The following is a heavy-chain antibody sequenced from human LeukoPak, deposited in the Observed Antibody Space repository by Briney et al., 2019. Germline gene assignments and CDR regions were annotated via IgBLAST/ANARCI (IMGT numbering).Heavy chain of an antibody. D-gene: IGHD5-12*01. CDR2: IYYSDT. Sequence: SETPSLTCAVSGGSIGSGGYSWSWIRQPPGKGLEWIGYIYYSDTYYNPSLKSRVTISADTSKNQFSLRLNSVTAADTAVYYCASHSGGYAYWGQGTLVTVSS. CDR1: GGSIGSGGYS. CDR3: ASHSGGYAY. J-gene: IGHJ4*02. V-gene: IGHV4-30-4*07.